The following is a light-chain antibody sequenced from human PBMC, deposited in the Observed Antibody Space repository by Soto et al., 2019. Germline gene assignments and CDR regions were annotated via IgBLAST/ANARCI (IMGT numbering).Light chain of an antibody. CDR3: HQYNGWPRT. CDR1: QSVSSSY. V-gene: IGKV3-20*01. Sequence: EIVLTQSPGTLSLSPGERATLSCRASQSVSSSYLAWYQQKPGQAPRLLIYGASSRATGIPDRFSGRGSGKDFTLTITSLQSEDFAVYYCHQYNGWPRTFGQGTKVEI. CDR2: GAS. J-gene: IGKJ1*01.